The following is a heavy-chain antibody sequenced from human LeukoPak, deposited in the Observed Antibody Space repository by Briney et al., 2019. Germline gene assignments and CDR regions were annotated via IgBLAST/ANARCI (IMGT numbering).Heavy chain of an antibody. J-gene: IGHJ4*02. Sequence: PGGSLRLSCAASGFTFSSYGMSWVRQAPGKGLEWVSAISGSGGSTYYADSVKGRFTISRDNSKNTLYLQMNSLRAEDTAVYYCASYSSSWYTRWYDYWGQGTLVTVSS. CDR1: GFTFSSYG. V-gene: IGHV3-23*01. D-gene: IGHD6-13*01. CDR3: ASYSSSWYTRWYDY. CDR2: ISGSGGST.